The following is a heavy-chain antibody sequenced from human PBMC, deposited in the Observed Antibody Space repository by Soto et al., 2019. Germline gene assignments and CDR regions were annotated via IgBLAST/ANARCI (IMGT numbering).Heavy chain of an antibody. Sequence: QVQLQESGPGLVKPSQTLSLTCTVSGGSINSGAYYWSWIRQHPGKGLEWIGYIYYSGSTYYNPSLRSRLTISADTPTNLVPLQLSSVTAADTAVYYCASVARSSSQHTWGSDPWGQGKLVTVSS. J-gene: IGHJ5*02. CDR3: ASVARSSSQHTWGSDP. CDR2: IYYSGST. V-gene: IGHV4-31*03. CDR1: GGSINSGAYY. D-gene: IGHD6-13*01.